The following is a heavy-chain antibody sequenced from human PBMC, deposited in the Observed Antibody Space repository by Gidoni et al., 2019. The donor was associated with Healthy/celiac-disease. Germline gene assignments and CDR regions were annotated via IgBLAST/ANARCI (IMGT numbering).Heavy chain of an antibody. Sequence: QVQLQQWGAGLLKPSETLSLTCAVYGGSFSGYYWSWIRQPPGKGLEWIGEINHSGSTNYNPSLKSRVTISVDTSKNQFSLKLSSVTAADTAVYYCARRGSSYETYAFDIWGQGTMVTVSS. J-gene: IGHJ3*02. D-gene: IGHD6-6*01. CDR1: GGSFSGYY. CDR3: ARRGSSYETYAFDI. CDR2: INHSGST. V-gene: IGHV4-34*01.